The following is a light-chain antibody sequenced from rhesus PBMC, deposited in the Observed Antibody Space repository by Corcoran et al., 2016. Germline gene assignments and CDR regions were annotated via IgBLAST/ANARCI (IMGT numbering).Light chain of an antibody. CDR1: QSVSSY. CDR2: GAS. Sequence: QVILTQSPATLSLSPGERATLSCRASQSVSSYLAWYQQKPGQAPRLLIYGASSRATGIPDRFRGSGSGTDFTTTISSLEPEDVGVYHCYQHSSGYSFGQGTKVEIK. J-gene: IGKJ2*01. CDR3: YQHSSGYS. V-gene: IGKV3-10*01.